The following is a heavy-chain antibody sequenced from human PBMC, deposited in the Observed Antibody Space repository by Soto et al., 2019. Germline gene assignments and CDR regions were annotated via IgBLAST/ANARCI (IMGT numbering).Heavy chain of an antibody. D-gene: IGHD6-6*01. CDR1: GFTFSSYI. V-gene: IGHV3-48*02. CDR3: ASGTEYSVGCLDY. J-gene: IGHJ4*02. Sequence: GGSLRLSCVVTGFTFSSYIMNWVRQAPGKGLEWVSHISSSSTTIYYADSVKGRFTISRDNAKNSLYLQMNSLRDEDTAVYYCASGTEYSVGCLDYWGQGTLVTVSS. CDR2: ISSSSTTI.